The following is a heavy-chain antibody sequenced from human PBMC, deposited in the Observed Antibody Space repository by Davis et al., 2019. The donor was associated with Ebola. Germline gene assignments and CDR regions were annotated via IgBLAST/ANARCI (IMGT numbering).Heavy chain of an antibody. CDR1: GYSFTTFW. V-gene: IGHV5-51*01. CDR3: ARYLVTTKKVAWFDP. J-gene: IGHJ5*02. Sequence: GESLKISCKTSGYSFTTFWIGWVRQMPGKGLEWMGIIYPGDSTTRYSPSFQGQVTISADKSITTAYLQWSSLKASDTAMYYCARYLVTTKKVAWFDPWGQGTLVTVSS. CDR2: IYPGDSTT. D-gene: IGHD4-11*01.